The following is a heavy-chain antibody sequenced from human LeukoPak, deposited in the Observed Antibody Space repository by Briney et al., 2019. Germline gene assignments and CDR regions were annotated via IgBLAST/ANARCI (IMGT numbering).Heavy chain of an antibody. CDR1: GFTFITND. V-gene: IGHV3-53*01. J-gene: IGHJ4*02. Sequence: PGGSLRLSCAASGFTFITNDMTWVRQAPGEGLEWVSVLYSDGNTKYADSVQGRFTISRDNSKNTLYLEMNSLSPDDTAVYYCARGVEPLAANTLAYWGQGTLVTVSS. D-gene: IGHD1-14*01. CDR3: ARGVEPLAANTLAY. CDR2: LYSDGNT.